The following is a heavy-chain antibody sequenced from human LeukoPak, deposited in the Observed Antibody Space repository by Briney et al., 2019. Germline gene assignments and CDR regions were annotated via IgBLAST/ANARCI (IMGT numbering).Heavy chain of an antibody. CDR1: GFIFCDYY. Sequence: AGGSLRLSCLASGFIFCDYYMNWCRQAPGKGLEWLSFISSSGHNILYTDSVKGRFTVSRDNAKKTVFLQMNSLRAEDTAVYYCARDLFSFYYDSSGYCDYWGPGTRVTVSS. V-gene: IGHV3-11*01. D-gene: IGHD3-22*01. J-gene: IGHJ4*02. CDR2: ISSSGHNI. CDR3: ARDLFSFYYDSSGYCDY.